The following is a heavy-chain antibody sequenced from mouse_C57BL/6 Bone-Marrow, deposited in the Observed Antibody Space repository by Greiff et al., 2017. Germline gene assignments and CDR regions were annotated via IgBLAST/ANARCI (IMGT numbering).Heavy chain of an antibody. D-gene: IGHD2-2*01. J-gene: IGHJ1*03. CDR3: AREDRWLPFWYFDV. Sequence: DVKLVESGPVLVKPGPSVKISCKASGFTFTDYYMHWVKQSHGKSLEWIGLVYPYNGGTSYNQKFKGKATLTVATSSSTAYMELNSLTSEDSAVYYCAREDRWLPFWYFDVWGTGTTVTVSS. CDR1: GFTFTDYY. V-gene: IGHV1-36*01. CDR2: VYPYNGGT.